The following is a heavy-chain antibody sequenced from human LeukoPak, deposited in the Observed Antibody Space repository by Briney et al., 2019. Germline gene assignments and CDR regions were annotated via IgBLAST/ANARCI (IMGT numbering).Heavy chain of an antibody. D-gene: IGHD5-18*01. Sequence: SGTLSLTCTVSGGSISSSSYYWGWIRQPPGKGLEWIGSIYYSGSTYYNPSLKSRVTISVDTSKNQFSLKLSSVTAADTAVYYCATWSGYSYGLFDYWGQGTLVTVSS. CDR1: GGSISSSSYY. J-gene: IGHJ4*02. CDR2: IYYSGST. V-gene: IGHV4-39*01. CDR3: ATWSGYSYGLFDY.